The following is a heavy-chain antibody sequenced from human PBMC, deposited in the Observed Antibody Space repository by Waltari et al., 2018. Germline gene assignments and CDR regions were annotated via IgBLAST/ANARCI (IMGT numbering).Heavy chain of an antibody. V-gene: IGHV1-69*02. CDR2: IIPNLSKA. Sequence: QVQLVQSGAEVKKPGSSVKVSCKASGGTFSSYAISWVRQAPGQGLEWMGRIIPNLSKANYAQKFQGRVTITADKSTSTGYMELSSLRSEDTAVYYCASQITAAGTGGYFDYWGQGTLVTVSS. J-gene: IGHJ4*02. D-gene: IGHD6-13*01. CDR1: GGTFSSYA. CDR3: ASQITAAGTGGYFDY.